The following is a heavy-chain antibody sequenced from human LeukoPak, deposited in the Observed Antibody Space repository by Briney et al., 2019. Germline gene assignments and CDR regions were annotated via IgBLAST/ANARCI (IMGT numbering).Heavy chain of an antibody. D-gene: IGHD3-9*01. CDR2: IYYTGST. J-gene: IGHJ4*02. CDR3: ARHKSFDYLSPIDS. V-gene: IGHV4-39*01. CDR1: GGSVNSSRYY. Sequence: PSENLSLTCPVSGGSVNSSRYYWDSIRQPPGKRLWWNGSIYYTGSTYYKPSLKSRVTISVDASKNQISLKLSSVTAADTAVYFCARHKSFDYLSPIDSWGQGTLVTVSS.